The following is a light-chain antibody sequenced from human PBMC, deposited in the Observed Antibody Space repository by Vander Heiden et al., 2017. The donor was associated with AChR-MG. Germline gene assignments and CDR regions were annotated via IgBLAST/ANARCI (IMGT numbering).Light chain of an antibody. Sequence: EVVITQSPATLSVSAGDRATLSCRASQSVISHLAWYQQKPGQAPRFLIYGASTRATGIPARFSGSGSGTEFTLTISSLQSEDFAVYYCQQYNNWPWTFGQGTKVEV. J-gene: IGKJ1*01. CDR3: QQYNNWPWT. CDR1: QSVISH. CDR2: GAS. V-gene: IGKV3-15*01.